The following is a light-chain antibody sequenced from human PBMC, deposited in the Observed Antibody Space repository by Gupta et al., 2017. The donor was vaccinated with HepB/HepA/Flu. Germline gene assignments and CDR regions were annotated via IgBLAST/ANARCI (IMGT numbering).Light chain of an antibody. CDR3: QQYYRTPLT. J-gene: IGKJ4*01. CDR1: QSVLFSSNNKNY. Sequence: DIVMTQSPDSLAVSLGERATINCKSSQSVLFSSNNKNYLAWYQQKLGQPPKLLIYWASTRESGVPDRVSGSGSGTDFTLTISNLQAEDVAFYYCQQYYRTPLTFGGGTKVEIK. V-gene: IGKV4-1*01. CDR2: WAS.